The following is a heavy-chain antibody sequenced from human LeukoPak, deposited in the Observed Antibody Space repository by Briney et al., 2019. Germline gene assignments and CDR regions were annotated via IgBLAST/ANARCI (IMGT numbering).Heavy chain of an antibody. Sequence: SETLSLTCTVSGGSISSSSYYWGWIRQPPGKGLEWIGSIYYSGSAYYNPSLKSRVTISVDTSKNQFSLKLSSVTAADTAVYYCARTSSRSTPFDYWGQGTLVTVSS. CDR3: ARTSSRSTPFDY. V-gene: IGHV4-39*01. J-gene: IGHJ4*02. CDR2: IYYSGSA. D-gene: IGHD5-24*01. CDR1: GGSISSSSYY.